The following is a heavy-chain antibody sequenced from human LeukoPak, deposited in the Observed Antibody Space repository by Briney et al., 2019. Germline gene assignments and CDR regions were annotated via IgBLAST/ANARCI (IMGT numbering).Heavy chain of an antibody. CDR2: ISGSGGST. CDR1: GFTFSSYA. J-gene: IGHJ5*02. V-gene: IGHV3-23*01. Sequence: GGPLRLSCAASGFTFSSYAMSWVRQAPGKGLEWVSAISGSGGSTYYADSVKGRFTISRDNSKNTLYLQMNSLRAEDTAVYYCAKGSGYDGWFDPWGQGTLVTVSS. D-gene: IGHD5-12*01. CDR3: AKGSGYDGWFDP.